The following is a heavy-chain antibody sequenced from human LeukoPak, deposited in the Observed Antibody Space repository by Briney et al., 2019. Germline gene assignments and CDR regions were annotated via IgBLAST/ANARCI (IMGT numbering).Heavy chain of an antibody. CDR1: GFTFSSYE. V-gene: IGHV3-48*03. Sequence: PGGSLRLSCAASGFTFSSYEMNWVRQAPGKGLEWVSYISSSGSTIYYADSVKGRFAISRDNAKNSLYLQMNSLRVEDTAVYYCARDGVIYSFDPWGQGTLVTVSS. J-gene: IGHJ5*02. CDR3: ARDGVIYSFDP. D-gene: IGHD2-21*01. CDR2: ISSSGSTI.